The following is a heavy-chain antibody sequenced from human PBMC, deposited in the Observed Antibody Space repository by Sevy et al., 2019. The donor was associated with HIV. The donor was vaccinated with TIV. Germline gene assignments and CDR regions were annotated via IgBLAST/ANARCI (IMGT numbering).Heavy chain of an antibody. CDR3: ARNYDSSGYLMAWFDP. V-gene: IGHV3-21*01. Sequence: GGSLRLSCAASGFTFSSYSMNWVRHAPGKGLEWVSSISSSSSYIYYADSVKGRFTISRDNAKNSLYLQMNSLRAEDTAVYYCARNYDSSGYLMAWFDPWGQGTLVTVSS. CDR2: ISSSSSYI. J-gene: IGHJ5*02. CDR1: GFTFSSYS. D-gene: IGHD3-22*01.